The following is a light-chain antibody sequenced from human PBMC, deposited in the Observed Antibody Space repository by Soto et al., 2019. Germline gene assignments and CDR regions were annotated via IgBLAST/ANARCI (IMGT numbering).Light chain of an antibody. CDR1: TSNIGLGYD. V-gene: IGLV1-40*01. J-gene: IGLJ1*01. CDR3: QSHDSTLNPSYV. Sequence: QSVLTQPASVSGAPGQKVTISCTGSTSNIGLGYDVHWYQQLPGTAPKLLIYGNNNRPSGVPDRFSGSKSGTSASLAITGLQAEDEADYYCQSHDSTLNPSYVFGTGTKLTVL. CDR2: GNN.